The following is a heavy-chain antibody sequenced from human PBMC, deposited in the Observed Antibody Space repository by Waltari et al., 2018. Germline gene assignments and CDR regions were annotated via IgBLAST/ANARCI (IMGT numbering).Heavy chain of an antibody. V-gene: IGHV4-34*01. CDR3: ARGVGYYYYYMDV. Sequence: QVQLQQWGAGLLKPSETLSLTCAVYGGSFSGYYWSWIRQPPGKGLEWIGEINHSGSTNYNPSLKSRVTISVDTSKNQFSLKLSSVTAADTAMYYCARGVGYYYYYMDVWGKGTTVTVSS. J-gene: IGHJ6*03. CDR2: INHSGST. CDR1: GGSFSGYY.